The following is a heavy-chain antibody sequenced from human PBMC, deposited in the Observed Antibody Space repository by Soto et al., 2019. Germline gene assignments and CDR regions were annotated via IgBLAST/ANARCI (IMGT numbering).Heavy chain of an antibody. V-gene: IGHV5-51*01. CDR1: GYSFATYW. Sequence: PGESLKISCKVSGYSFATYWIGWVRQMPGKGLEWMGTLYPGDSDTRYSPSFQGQVTISADKSISTAYLQWSRLKASDTAMYYCVRQGNDGEGFDFWGQGTLVTVSS. CDR3: VRQGNDGEGFDF. J-gene: IGHJ4*02. CDR2: LYPGDSDT. D-gene: IGHD5-12*01.